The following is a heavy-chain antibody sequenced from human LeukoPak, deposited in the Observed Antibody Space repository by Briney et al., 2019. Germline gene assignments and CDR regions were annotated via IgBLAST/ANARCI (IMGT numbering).Heavy chain of an antibody. CDR3: AKGIAAAGFDAFDI. CDR1: GFTFSSYG. Sequence: PGGSLRLSCSASGFTFSSYGMHWVRQAPGKGLEWVAVISYDGSNKYYADSVKGRFTISRDNSKNTLYLQMNSLRAEDTAVYYCAKGIAAAGFDAFDIWGQGTMDTVSS. CDR2: ISYDGSNK. V-gene: IGHV3-30*18. J-gene: IGHJ3*02. D-gene: IGHD6-13*01.